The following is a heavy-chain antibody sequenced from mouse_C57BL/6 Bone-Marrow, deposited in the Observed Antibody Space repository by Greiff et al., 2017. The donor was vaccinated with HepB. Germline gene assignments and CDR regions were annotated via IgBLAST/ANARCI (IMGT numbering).Heavy chain of an antibody. V-gene: IGHV1-81*01. CDR1: GYTFTSYG. CDR2: IYPRSGNT. D-gene: IGHD3-2*02. J-gene: IGHJ4*01. Sequence: VQVVESGAELARPGASVKLSCKASGYTFTSYGISWVKQRTGQGLEWIGEIYPRSGNTYYNEKFKGKATLTADKSSSTAYMELRSLTSEDSAVYFGARPTAQAPYYAMDYWGQGTSVTVSS. CDR3: ARPTAQAPYYAMDY.